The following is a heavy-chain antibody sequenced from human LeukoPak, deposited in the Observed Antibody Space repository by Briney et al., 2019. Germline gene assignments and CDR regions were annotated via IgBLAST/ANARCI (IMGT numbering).Heavy chain of an antibody. CDR1: GFTFSDYY. D-gene: IGHD2-21*02. CDR2: ISSSGSTI. Sequence: GGSLRLSCAASGFTFSDYYMSWIRQAPGKGLEWVSYISSSGSTIYYADSVKGRFTISRDNAKNSLYLQMNNLRAEDTAVYYCARENCGVDCPLGALDIWGQGTMVTVSS. V-gene: IGHV3-11*01. J-gene: IGHJ3*02. CDR3: ARENCGVDCPLGALDI.